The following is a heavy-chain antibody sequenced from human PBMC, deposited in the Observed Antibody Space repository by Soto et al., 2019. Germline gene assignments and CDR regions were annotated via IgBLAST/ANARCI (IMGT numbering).Heavy chain of an antibody. J-gene: IGHJ6*02. Sequence: SVKVSCKASGGPFSSYAITWVRQAPGQGLEWMGGIIPIFGTANYAQKFQGRVTITADESTSTAYRELSSLRSEDTAVYYCARDQDIAATRIGTAYGMDVWG. V-gene: IGHV1-69*13. CDR3: ARDQDIAATRIGTAYGMDV. D-gene: IGHD5-12*01. CDR2: IIPIFGTA. CDR1: GGPFSSYA.